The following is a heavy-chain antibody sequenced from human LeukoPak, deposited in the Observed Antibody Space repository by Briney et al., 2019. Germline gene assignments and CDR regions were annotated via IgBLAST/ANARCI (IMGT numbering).Heavy chain of an antibody. Sequence: SETLSLTCTVSGGSISSYYWSWIRQPPGKGLEWIGYIYYSGSTNYNPSLKSRVTISVDTSKNQFSLKLSSVTAADTAVYYCARVGRDYYYMDVWGKGTTVTVSS. CDR2: IYYSGST. CDR1: GGSISSYY. J-gene: IGHJ6*03. CDR3: ARVGRDYYYMDV. D-gene: IGHD2-15*01. V-gene: IGHV4-59*01.